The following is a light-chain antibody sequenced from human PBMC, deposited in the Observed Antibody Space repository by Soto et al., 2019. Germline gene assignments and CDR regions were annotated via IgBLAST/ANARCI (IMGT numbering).Light chain of an antibody. CDR1: SSDVGAYNY. CDR2: DVT. V-gene: IGLV2-14*03. Sequence: QSVLTQPASVSGSPGQSITISCTGTSSDVGAYNYVSWYQHHPGKAPKLMIYDVTNRPSGASNRFSGSKSGNTASLTISGLQAEDEADYYCSSYTTSNTGVFGGGTKVTVL. J-gene: IGLJ2*01. CDR3: SSYTTSNTGV.